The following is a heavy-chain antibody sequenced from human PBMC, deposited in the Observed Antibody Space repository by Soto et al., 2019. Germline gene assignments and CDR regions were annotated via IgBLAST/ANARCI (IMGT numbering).Heavy chain of an antibody. D-gene: IGHD6-6*01. V-gene: IGHV3-7*03. CDR2: IKQDGSEK. Sequence: GGSLRLSCAASGFTFSSCSMSWVRQAPGKGLEWVANIKQDGSEKYYVDSVKGRFTISRDNAKNSLYLQMNSLRAEDTAVYYCARDEGIAARYFDLWGRGTLVTVSS. CDR3: ARDEGIAARYFDL. CDR1: GFTFSSCS. J-gene: IGHJ2*01.